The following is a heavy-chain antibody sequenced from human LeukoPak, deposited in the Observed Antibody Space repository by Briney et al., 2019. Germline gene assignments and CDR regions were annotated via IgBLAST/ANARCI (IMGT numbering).Heavy chain of an antibody. CDR1: GGSMSSGGDY. CDR3: ARGPSSGSSSRFDS. V-gene: IGHV4-31*03. J-gene: IGHJ4*01. D-gene: IGHD6-6*01. Sequence: SQTLSLTCTVSGGSMSSGGDYWTWIRQHPGKGLEWIGYISSRGNTYYNPSLKSRLTISLDTSKSQFSLQLNSATAADTAVYYCARGPSSGSSSRFDSWGQEPWSPSPQ. CDR2: ISSRGNT.